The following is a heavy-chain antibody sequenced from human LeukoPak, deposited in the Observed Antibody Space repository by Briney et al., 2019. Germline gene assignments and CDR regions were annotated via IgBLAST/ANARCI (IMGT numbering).Heavy chain of an antibody. CDR3: AKRKGVWGNYFDP. Sequence: SETLSLTCTVSGYSISSGYYWGWIRQPPGKGLEWIGSIYHSGSTYYNPSLKSRVTISVDTSKNQFSLKLSSVTAADTALYYCAKRKGVWGNYFDPWGQGILVTVSS. V-gene: IGHV4-38-2*02. D-gene: IGHD3-16*01. J-gene: IGHJ5*02. CDR1: GYSISSGYY. CDR2: IYHSGST.